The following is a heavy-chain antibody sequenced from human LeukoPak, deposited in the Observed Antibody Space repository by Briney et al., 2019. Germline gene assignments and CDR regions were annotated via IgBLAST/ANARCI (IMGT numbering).Heavy chain of an antibody. Sequence: SVKVSCKASGGTFSSYAISWVRQASGQGLEWMGRIIPILGIANYAQKFQGRVTITADKSTSTAYMELSSLRSEDTAVYYCARDLHYYDSSGLGYWGQGTLVTVSS. CDR2: IIPILGIA. CDR3: ARDLHYYDSSGLGY. V-gene: IGHV1-69*04. D-gene: IGHD3-22*01. CDR1: GGTFSSYA. J-gene: IGHJ4*02.